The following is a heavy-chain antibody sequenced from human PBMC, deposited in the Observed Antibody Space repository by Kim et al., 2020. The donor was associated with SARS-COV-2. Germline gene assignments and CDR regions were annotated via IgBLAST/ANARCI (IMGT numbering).Heavy chain of an antibody. D-gene: IGHD6-19*01. CDR1: GGSISSSNW. CDR3: AGGWLGRGSYAFDI. Sequence: SETLSLTCAVSGGSISSSNWWSWVRQPPGKGLEWIGEIYHSGSTNYNPSLKSRVTISVDKSKNQFSLKLSSVTAADTAVYYCAGGWLGRGSYAFDIWGQGTMVTVSS. V-gene: IGHV4-4*02. J-gene: IGHJ3*02. CDR2: IYHSGST.